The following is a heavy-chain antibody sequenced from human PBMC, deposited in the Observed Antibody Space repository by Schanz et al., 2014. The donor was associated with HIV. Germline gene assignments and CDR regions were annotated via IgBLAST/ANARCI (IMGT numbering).Heavy chain of an antibody. CDR2: TSESGGST. J-gene: IGHJ4*02. CDR1: GFTFDSYG. D-gene: IGHD3-22*01. V-gene: IGHV3-23*04. CDR3: AKPEYDSSGNSQTHFDY. Sequence: VQLVESGGGVVQPGRSLRLSCAASGFTFDSYGIHWVRQAPGKGLEGVSATSESGGSTYYADSVKGRFTISRDNSKNTLYLQMNTLRAEDTAVYYCAKPEYDSSGNSQTHFDYWGQGTLVTVSS.